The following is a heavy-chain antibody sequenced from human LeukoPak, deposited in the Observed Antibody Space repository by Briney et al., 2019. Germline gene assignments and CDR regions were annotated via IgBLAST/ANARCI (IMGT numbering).Heavy chain of an antibody. CDR2: ISYDGSNK. J-gene: IGHJ4*02. CDR1: GFTFSSYG. D-gene: IGHD3-22*01. V-gene: IGHV3-30*18. CDR3: AKDAYYYDSSGYDY. Sequence: GGALRLSCAASGFTFSSYGMHRVRQAPGKGVEGVAGISYDGSNKYYADSVKGRFTISRDNSKNTLYLQMNSLRAEDTAVYYCAKDAYYYDSSGYDYWGQGTLVTVSS.